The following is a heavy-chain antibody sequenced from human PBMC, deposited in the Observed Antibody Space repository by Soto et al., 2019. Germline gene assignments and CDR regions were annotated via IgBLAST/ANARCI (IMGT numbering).Heavy chain of an antibody. CDR1: GFPFSSYN. V-gene: IGHV3-21*06. D-gene: IGHD3-10*01. CDR2: ISSTSRYI. CDR3: ARDGLLSFVEVLNVHYIDV. Sequence: QLVESGGGLVKPGGSLRLSCATSGFPFSSYNMNWVRQAPGKGLQRVSSISSTSRYIYYADSVKGRFTISRDNANNSLYLQMASLSAEDTAVYYCARDGLLSFVEVLNVHYIDVWGKGTTVAVSS. J-gene: IGHJ6*03.